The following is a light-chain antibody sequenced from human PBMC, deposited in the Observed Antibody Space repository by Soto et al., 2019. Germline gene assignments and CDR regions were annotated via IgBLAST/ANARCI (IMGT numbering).Light chain of an antibody. J-gene: IGKJ1*01. CDR1: QSVSSN. CDR2: GAS. Sequence: EIVMTQSPATLSVSPGERATLSCRASQSVSSNLARYQQKPGQAPRLLIYGASTRVTGIPVKFSGSGTGTDFIHTISSQQSVDFSVYYCQQYNNWSPWTFGQGTKVEIK. V-gene: IGKV3-15*01. CDR3: QQYNNWSPWT.